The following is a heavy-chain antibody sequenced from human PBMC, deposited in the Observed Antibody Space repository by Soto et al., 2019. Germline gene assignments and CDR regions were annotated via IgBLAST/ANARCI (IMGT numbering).Heavy chain of an antibody. J-gene: IGHJ5*02. CDR1: GFTFSSYA. D-gene: IGHD3-22*01. CDR3: AKVLVKNWFDP. CDR2: ISGSGGSR. V-gene: IGHV3-23*01. Sequence: GGSLSLSCAASGFTFSSYAMSWVRQAPGKGLEWVSLISGSGGSRYYADSVKGRFTISRDNSKKTLYLQMNSLRADDTAVYYCAKVLVKNWFDPWGQGTLVTVSS.